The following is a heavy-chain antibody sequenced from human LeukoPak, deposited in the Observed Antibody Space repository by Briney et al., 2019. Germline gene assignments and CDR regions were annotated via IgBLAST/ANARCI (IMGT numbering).Heavy chain of an antibody. Sequence: PGGSLRLSCAASGFTFSSYSMNWVRQAPGKGLEWVSYISSSSSTVYYADSVKGRFTISRDNAKNSLYLQMNSLRAEDTAVYYCARDTRGIAAAGCFDYWGQGTLVTVSS. V-gene: IGHV3-48*04. J-gene: IGHJ4*02. D-gene: IGHD6-13*01. CDR2: ISSSSSTV. CDR3: ARDTRGIAAAGCFDY. CDR1: GFTFSSYS.